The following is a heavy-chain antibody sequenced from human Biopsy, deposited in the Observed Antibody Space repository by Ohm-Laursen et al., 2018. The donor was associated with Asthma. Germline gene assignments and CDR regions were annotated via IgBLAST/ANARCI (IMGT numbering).Heavy chain of an antibody. D-gene: IGHD2-15*01. CDR2: IIHSGNT. CDR3: ARGGYCSGGDCYLRRPSYPVPYFDL. CDR1: GGSFSGHY. J-gene: IGHJ2*01. Sequence: SETLSLTCVVYGGSFSGHYWTWIRQPPGKGLEWIGEIIHSGNTNYNRSLKSRVTMSVDTPKNQFSLKLTSVTVADTTVYYCARGGYCSGGDCYLRRPSYPVPYFDLWGRGTLVTVSS. V-gene: IGHV4-34*01.